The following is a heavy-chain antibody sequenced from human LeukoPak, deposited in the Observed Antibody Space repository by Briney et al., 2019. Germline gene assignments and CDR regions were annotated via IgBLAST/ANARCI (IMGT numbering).Heavy chain of an antibody. J-gene: IGHJ4*02. D-gene: IGHD5-18*01. CDR1: GFTFSSYA. CDR2: ISGSGGST. CDR3: AKDGYSYGYTYYFDY. Sequence: PGGSLRLSCAASGFTFSSYAMSWVRQAPGKGLEWVSAISGSGGSTYYADSVKGRFTISRDNSKNTLYLQMNSLRAEDTAVYYCAKDGYSYGYTYYFDYWGQGTLVTVSS. V-gene: IGHV3-23*01.